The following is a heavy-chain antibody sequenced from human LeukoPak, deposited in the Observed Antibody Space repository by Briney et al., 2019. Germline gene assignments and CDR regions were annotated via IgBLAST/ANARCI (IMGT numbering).Heavy chain of an antibody. V-gene: IGHV3-21*01. CDR3: ARGDLTGYCSGTSCSFDY. CDR1: GFTFSSYS. CDR2: ISSSSSYI. D-gene: IGHD2-2*01. J-gene: IGHJ4*02. Sequence: PGGSLRLSCAASGFTFSSYSMNWVRQAPGKGLEWVSSISSSSSYIYYADSVKGRFTISRDNAKNSLYLQMNSLRAEDTAVYYCARGDLTGYCSGTSCSFDYWGQGTLVTVSS.